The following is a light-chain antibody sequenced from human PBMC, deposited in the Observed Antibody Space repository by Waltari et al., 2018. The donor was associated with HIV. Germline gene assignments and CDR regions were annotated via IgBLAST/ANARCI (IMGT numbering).Light chain of an antibody. CDR2: RTS. Sequence: EIVLTQSPGTLSLSPGERATLSCGASPSVGSSFLAWYQQKPGQAPRLLIYRTSTRATGTPDRFNGSGSGTEFTLTISRLEPADFAVYYCQQYGTSTGYTFGQGTKLEIK. V-gene: IGKV3-20*01. CDR1: PSVGSSF. J-gene: IGKJ2*01. CDR3: QQYGTSTGYT.